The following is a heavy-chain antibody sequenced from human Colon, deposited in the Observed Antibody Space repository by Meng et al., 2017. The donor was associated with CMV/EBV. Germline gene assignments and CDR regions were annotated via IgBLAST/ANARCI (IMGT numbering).Heavy chain of an antibody. Sequence: GGSLRLSCAASGFTFSSYSMNWVRQAPGKGLEWVSSISSSSSYIYYADSVKGRFTISRDNAKNSLYLQMNSLRAEDTAVYYCARDVGEDYDILTGYWYYYYYGMDVWGQGTTVTVSS. CDR2: ISSSSSYI. CDR1: GFTFSSYS. J-gene: IGHJ6*02. D-gene: IGHD3-9*01. V-gene: IGHV3-21*01. CDR3: ARDVGEDYDILTGYWYYYYYGMDV.